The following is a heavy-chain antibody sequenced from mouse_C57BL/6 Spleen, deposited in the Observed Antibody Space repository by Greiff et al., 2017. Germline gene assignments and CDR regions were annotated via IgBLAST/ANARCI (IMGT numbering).Heavy chain of an antibody. D-gene: IGHD1-1*02. CDR1: GYTFTSYW. Sequence: QVQLKQPGAELVQPGASVQLSCKASGYTFTSYWMHWVKQRPGQGLEWIGMIHPNSGSTNYNEKFKSKATLTVDKSSSTAYMQLSSLTSEDSAVYYCARSGGPDWYFDVWGTGTTVTVSS. V-gene: IGHV1-64*01. CDR2: IHPNSGST. CDR3: ARSGGPDWYFDV. J-gene: IGHJ1*03.